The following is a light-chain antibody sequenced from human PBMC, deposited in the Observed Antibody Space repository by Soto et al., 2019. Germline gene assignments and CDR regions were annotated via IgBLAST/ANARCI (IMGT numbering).Light chain of an antibody. Sequence: QSALTQPASVSGSPGQSIAISCTGASSDIGAYNYVSWYQQHPGKAPKLLLSEVSNRPSGVSDRFSGSKSGNTASLTISGLQAEDEADYYCSSYTSSSTDVFGTGTKVTV. V-gene: IGLV2-14*01. J-gene: IGLJ1*01. CDR2: EVS. CDR3: SSYTSSSTDV. CDR1: SSDIGAYNY.